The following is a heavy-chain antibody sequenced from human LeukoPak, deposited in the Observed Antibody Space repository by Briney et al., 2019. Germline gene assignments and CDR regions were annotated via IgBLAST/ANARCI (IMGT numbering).Heavy chain of an antibody. CDR1: GFTFSSYA. J-gene: IGHJ4*02. CDR2: IYSGGST. Sequence: GGSLRLSCAASGFTFSSYAMSWDRQAPGKGLEWVSVIYSGGSTYYADSVKGRFTISRDNSKNTLYLQMNSLRAEDTAVYYCARELRSYYDYWGQGTLVTVSS. V-gene: IGHV3-66*01. CDR3: ARELRSYYDY.